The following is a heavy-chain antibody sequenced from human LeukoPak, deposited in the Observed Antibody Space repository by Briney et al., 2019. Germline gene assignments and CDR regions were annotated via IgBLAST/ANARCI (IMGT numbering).Heavy chain of an antibody. CDR3: VRETTGHFDS. V-gene: IGHV3-30*04. D-gene: IGHD2-8*02. CDR1: GFTFNSYA. Sequence: PGGSLRLSCAASGFTFNSYAMHWVRQAPGKGLEWVTVISYDGRQKYYADSVKGRFTISRDDSKKTPSVQMNSLRVEDTAVYYCVRETTGHFDSWGQGTLVTVSS. CDR2: ISYDGRQK. J-gene: IGHJ4*02.